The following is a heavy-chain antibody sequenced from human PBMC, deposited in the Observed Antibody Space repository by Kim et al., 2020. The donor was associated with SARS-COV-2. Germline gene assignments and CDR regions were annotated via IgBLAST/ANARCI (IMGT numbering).Heavy chain of an antibody. CDR1: GGSISSGDYY. CDR2: IYYSGST. CDR3: ARGLGVEYQLLYLGLHDAFDI. D-gene: IGHD2-2*02. Sequence: SETLSLTCTVSGGSISSGDYYWSWIRQPPGKGLEWIGYIYYSGSTYYNPSLKSRVTISVDTSKNQFSLKLSSVTAADTAVYYCARGLGVEYQLLYLGLHDAFDIWGQGTMVTVSS. V-gene: IGHV4-30-4*01. J-gene: IGHJ3*02.